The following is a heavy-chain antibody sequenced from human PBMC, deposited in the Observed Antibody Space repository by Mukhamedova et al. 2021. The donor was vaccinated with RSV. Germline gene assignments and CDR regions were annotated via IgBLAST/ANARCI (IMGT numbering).Heavy chain of an antibody. V-gene: IGHV3-21*01. CDR3: ARGGRGLWAEFES. J-gene: IGHJ4*02. Sequence: VRQAPGKGLEWVSSISSSGRQIYYADSVRGRFTMSRDNAKNSLYLQMNTLRSEDTAVYYCARGGRGLWAEFESWGQGTLVTVSS. CDR2: ISSSGRQI. D-gene: IGHD2-21*01.